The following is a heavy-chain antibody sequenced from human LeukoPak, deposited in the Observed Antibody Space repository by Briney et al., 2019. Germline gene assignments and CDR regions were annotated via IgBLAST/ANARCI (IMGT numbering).Heavy chain of an antibody. CDR3: ARYGELPPSYYNYYMDV. CDR1: GYSFTSYW. Sequence: GESLKISCKGSGYSFTSYWIGWVRQMPGKGLEWMGIIYPGDSDTRYSPSFQGQVTISADKSISTAYLQWSSLKASDTAMYYCARYGELPPSYYNYYMDVWGKGTTVTVSS. CDR2: IYPGDSDT. J-gene: IGHJ6*03. V-gene: IGHV5-51*01. D-gene: IGHD4/OR15-4a*01.